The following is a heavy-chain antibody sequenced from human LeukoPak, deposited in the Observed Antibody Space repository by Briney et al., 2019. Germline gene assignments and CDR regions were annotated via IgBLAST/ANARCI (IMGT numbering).Heavy chain of an antibody. Sequence: MPSETLSLTCAVYGGSFSGYYWSWIRQPPGKGLEWIGEINHSGCTNYNPSLKSRVTISVDTSKNQFSLKLSSVTAADTAVYYCARGPFGVQLWFKPFDYWGQGTLVTVSS. CDR1: GGSFSGYY. D-gene: IGHD5-18*01. CDR2: INHSGCT. J-gene: IGHJ4*02. CDR3: ARGPFGVQLWFKPFDY. V-gene: IGHV4-34*01.